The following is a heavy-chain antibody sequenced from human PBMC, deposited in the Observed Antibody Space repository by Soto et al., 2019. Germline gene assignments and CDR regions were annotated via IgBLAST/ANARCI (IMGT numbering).Heavy chain of an antibody. V-gene: IGHV1-18*01. Sequence: ASVKVSCKASGYTFTSYGISWVRQAPGQGLEWMGWISAYNGNTNYAQKLQGRVTMTTDTSTSTAYMELRSLRSDDTAVYYCARGVLRFLEWLLGAPGYWGQGTLVTVSS. CDR1: GYTFTSYG. D-gene: IGHD3-3*01. J-gene: IGHJ4*02. CDR2: ISAYNGNT. CDR3: ARGVLRFLEWLLGAPGY.